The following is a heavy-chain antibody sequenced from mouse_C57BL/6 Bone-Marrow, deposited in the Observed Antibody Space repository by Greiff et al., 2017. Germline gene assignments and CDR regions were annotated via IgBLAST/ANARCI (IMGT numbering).Heavy chain of an antibody. V-gene: IGHV1-69*01. CDR1: GYTFTSHW. J-gene: IGHJ4*01. Sequence: VQLQQPGAELVMPGASVKLSCKASGYTFTSHWMHWVKQRPGQGLEWIGEIDPSDSYTNYNQKFKGKSTLTVDKSSSTAYMQLSSLTSEDSAVYYCARSVLITTVVAMDYWGQGTSVTVSS. CDR3: ARSVLITTVVAMDY. D-gene: IGHD1-1*01. CDR2: IDPSDSYT.